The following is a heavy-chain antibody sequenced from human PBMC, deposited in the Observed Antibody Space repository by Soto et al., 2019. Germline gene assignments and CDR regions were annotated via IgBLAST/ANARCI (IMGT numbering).Heavy chain of an antibody. CDR3: ARGRYCSGGSCYRYYYMDV. V-gene: IGHV4-34*01. CDR1: GGSFSGYY. D-gene: IGHD2-15*01. Sequence: SETLSLTCAVYGGSFSGYYWSWIRQPPGKGLEWIGEINHSGSTNYNPSLKSRVTISVDTSKNQFSLKLSSVTAADTAVYYCARGRYCSGGSCYRYYYMDVWGKGTTVTVSS. CDR2: INHSGST. J-gene: IGHJ6*03.